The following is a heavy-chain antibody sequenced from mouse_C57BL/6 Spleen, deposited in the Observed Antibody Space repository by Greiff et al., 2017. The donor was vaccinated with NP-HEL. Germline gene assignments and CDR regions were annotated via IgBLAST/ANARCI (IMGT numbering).Heavy chain of an antibody. D-gene: IGHD4-1*02. CDR3: TTGGTTGWRAMDY. J-gene: IGHJ4*01. CDR1: GYTFTDYE. Sequence: QVQLKQSGAELVRPGASVTLSCKASGYTFTDYEMHWVKQTPVHGLEWIGAIDPETGGTAYNQKFKGKAILTADKSSSTAYMELRSLTSGESSVYYGTTGGTTGWRAMDYWGQGTSVTVSS. CDR2: IDPETGGT. V-gene: IGHV1-15*01.